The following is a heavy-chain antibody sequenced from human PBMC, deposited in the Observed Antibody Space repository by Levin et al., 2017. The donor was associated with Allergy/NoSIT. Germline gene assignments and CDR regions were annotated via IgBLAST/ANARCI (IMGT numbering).Heavy chain of an antibody. V-gene: IGHV1-69*13. Sequence: SVKVSCKASGGSLSTYVISWVRQAPGQGLEWMGGIFPIVGTPEYAQKFQGRVTITADESTGTAYMELSSLTSEDTAVYYCARAKLVGKDHLPRRGYYYYGMDVWGQGTTVTVSS. CDR1: GGSLSTYV. J-gene: IGHJ6*02. CDR3: ARAKLVGKDHLPRRGYYYYGMDV. D-gene: IGHD1-26*01. CDR2: IFPIVGTP.